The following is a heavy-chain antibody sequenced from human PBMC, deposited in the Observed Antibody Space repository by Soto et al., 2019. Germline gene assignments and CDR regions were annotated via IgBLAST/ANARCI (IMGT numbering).Heavy chain of an antibody. Sequence: SETLSLTCTVSCGSISSYYWSWIRQPAGKGLEWIGRIYSSGSTDYNPSLKSRVTMSVDATKNQFSLRLSSVTAADTAVYYCARESDGFWSGNTVDNWGQGTLVTVSS. CDR2: IYSSGST. V-gene: IGHV4-4*07. CDR1: CGSISSYY. D-gene: IGHD3-3*01. CDR3: ARESDGFWSGNTVDN. J-gene: IGHJ4*02.